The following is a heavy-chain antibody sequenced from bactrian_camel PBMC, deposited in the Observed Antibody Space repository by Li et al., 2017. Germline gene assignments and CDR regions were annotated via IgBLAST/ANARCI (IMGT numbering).Heavy chain of an antibody. CDR1: LFPVNKYH. J-gene: IGHJ4*01. Sequence: HVQLVESGGGLVQPGESLRLSCAVSLFPVNKYHINWVRQAPGKDFEWVSIIETSGATQYADSVKGRFTISRDSAKNTLYLQMNNLKTADTAMYYCATTPSGGGRGPGTQVTVS. D-gene: IGHD5*01. CDR2: IETSGAT. V-gene: IGHV3-2*01.